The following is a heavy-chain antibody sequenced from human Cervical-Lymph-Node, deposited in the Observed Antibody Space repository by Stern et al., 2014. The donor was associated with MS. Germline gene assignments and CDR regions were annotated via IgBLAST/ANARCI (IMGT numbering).Heavy chain of an antibody. Sequence: EVQLVESGGGLVQPGGSLRLSCAASGFTFSNYSMNWVRQAPGKGLEWVSYISTRNRTIYYADSVKGRFTISRDNAKNSLYLQMNSLRDEDTAVYYCARGMGNYYDSSGYYPYFENWGQGTLVTVSS. D-gene: IGHD3-22*01. V-gene: IGHV3-48*02. J-gene: IGHJ4*02. CDR3: ARGMGNYYDSSGYYPYFEN. CDR1: GFTFSNYS. CDR2: ISTRNRTI.